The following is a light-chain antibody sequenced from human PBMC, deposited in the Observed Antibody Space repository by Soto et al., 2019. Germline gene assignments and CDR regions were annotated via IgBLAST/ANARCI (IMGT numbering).Light chain of an antibody. Sequence: DIHMTQSPSTLSASVGDRVSITCRASQSISRWLAWYQQKPGKAPKLLIYKASSLESGVPSRFSGSGSGTDFTLTISSLEPEDFAVYYCQQRSNWITFGQGTRLEIK. CDR1: QSISRW. J-gene: IGKJ5*01. V-gene: IGKV1-5*03. CDR3: QQRSNWIT. CDR2: KAS.